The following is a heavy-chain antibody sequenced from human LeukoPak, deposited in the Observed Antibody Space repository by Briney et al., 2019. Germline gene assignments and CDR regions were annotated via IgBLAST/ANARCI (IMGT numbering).Heavy chain of an antibody. CDR1: GFTFSSYG. V-gene: IGHV3-30*18. J-gene: IGHJ4*02. Sequence: GGSLRLSCAASGFTFSSYGMHWVRQAPGKGLEWVAVISSDGYKENYADSVKGRFTISRDNSENTLYLQMNSLRTEDTAVYYCAKPEDTCQWQVLCNPDYWGQGTLVTVSS. CDR3: AKPEDTCQWQVLCNPDY. D-gene: IGHD6-19*01. CDR2: ISSDGYKE.